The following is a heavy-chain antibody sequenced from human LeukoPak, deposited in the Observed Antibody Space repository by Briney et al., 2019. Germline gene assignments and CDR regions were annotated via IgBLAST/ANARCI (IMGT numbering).Heavy chain of an antibody. CDR1: GFTFSSYG. D-gene: IGHD3-10*01. V-gene: IGHV3-30*18. J-gene: IGHJ4*02. Sequence: GGSLRLSCAASGFTFSSYGMHWVRQAPGKGLEWVAVISYDRRNKYYADSVKGRFTISRDNSKNTLYPQMNSLRAEDTAVYYCAKEGRSALDYWGQGTPVTVSS. CDR3: AKEGRSALDY. CDR2: ISYDRRNK.